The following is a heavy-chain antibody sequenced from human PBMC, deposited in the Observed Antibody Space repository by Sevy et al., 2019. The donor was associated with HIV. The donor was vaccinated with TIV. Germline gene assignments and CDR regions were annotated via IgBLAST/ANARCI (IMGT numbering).Heavy chain of an antibody. CDR1: GFTFSSYS. CDR2: ISSSSSTI. CDR3: ARAQPHNNYYDYMDV. D-gene: IGHD1-20*01. J-gene: IGHJ6*03. V-gene: IGHV3-48*02. Sequence: GGSLRLSCAASGFTFSSYSMNWVRHAPGKGLEGVSYISSSSSTIYYADSVKGRFTISRDNAKNSLYLQMNSLRDEDTAVYYCARAQPHNNYYDYMDVWGKGTTVTVSS.